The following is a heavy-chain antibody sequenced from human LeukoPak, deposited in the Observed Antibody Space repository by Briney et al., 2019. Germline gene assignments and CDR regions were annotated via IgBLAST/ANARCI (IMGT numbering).Heavy chain of an antibody. Sequence: GGSLRLSCAASGFIFSSYAMSWVRQAPGKGLEWVSAISGSGGSTYYADSVKGRFTISRDNSKNTLYLQMNSLRAEDTAVYYCAKDLLDCGGDCLFDPWGQGTLVTVSS. J-gene: IGHJ5*02. CDR2: ISGSGGST. V-gene: IGHV3-23*01. CDR3: AKDLLDCGGDCLFDP. D-gene: IGHD2-21*02. CDR1: GFIFSSYA.